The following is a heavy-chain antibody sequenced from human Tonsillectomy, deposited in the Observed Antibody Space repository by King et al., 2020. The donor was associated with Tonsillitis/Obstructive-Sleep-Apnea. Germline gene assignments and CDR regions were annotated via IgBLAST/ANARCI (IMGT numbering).Heavy chain of an antibody. CDR2: ISRSGTII. CDR3: ARDCGRYYDSSGHPDAFDI. J-gene: IGHJ3*02. D-gene: IGHD3-22*01. Sequence: VQLVESGGGLVKPGGSLRLSCAASGFTFSDYYMSWIRQAPGKGLEWVSYISRSGTIIYYADSVKGRFTISRDNAKNSLYLQMNSLRAEDTAVYYCARDCGRYYDSSGHPDAFDIWGQGTMVTVSS. V-gene: IGHV3-11*01. CDR1: GFTFSDYY.